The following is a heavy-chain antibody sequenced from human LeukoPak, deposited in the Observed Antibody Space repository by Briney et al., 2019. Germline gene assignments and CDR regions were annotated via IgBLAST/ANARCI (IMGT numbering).Heavy chain of an antibody. J-gene: IGHJ4*02. V-gene: IGHV4-59*01. CDR3: ARSYYDFWGGSAFFDY. D-gene: IGHD3-3*01. CDR2: IYYSGST. CDR1: GGSISNYH. Sequence: SETLSLTCTVSGGSISNYHWSWIRQPPGKGLEWIGYIYYSGSTDYNPSLKSRVTMSVDTSKNQFSLKLTSVTAADTAVYYCARSYYDFWGGSAFFDYWGQGTLVTVSS.